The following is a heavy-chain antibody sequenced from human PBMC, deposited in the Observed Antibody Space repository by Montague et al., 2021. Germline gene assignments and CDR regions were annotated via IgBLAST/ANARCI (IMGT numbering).Heavy chain of an antibody. CDR3: TRPGGYCTNDTCYFWFAP. J-gene: IGHJ5*02. CDR2: IYSSGST. Sequence: SETLSLTCTVSGGSISRSRYYWGWIRQPPGKGLEWIGRIYSSGSTYYNPSLKSRVTISADTSKNQFSLKLSSVTAADTAVYYCTRPGGYCTNDTCYFWFAPWGQGILVTVSS. CDR1: GGSISRSRYY. V-gene: IGHV4-39*01. D-gene: IGHD2-8*01.